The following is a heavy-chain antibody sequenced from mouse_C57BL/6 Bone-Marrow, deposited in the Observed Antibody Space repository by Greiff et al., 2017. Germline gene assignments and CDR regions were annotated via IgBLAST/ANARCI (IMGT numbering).Heavy chain of an antibody. CDR3: ANGEVWFAY. CDR2: INPNNGGT. V-gene: IGHV1-26*01. J-gene: IGHJ3*01. CDR1: GYTFTDYY. Sequence: VQLQQSGPELVKPGASVKISCKASGYTFTDYYMNWVKQSHGKSLEWIGDINPNNGGTSYNQQLKGKATLTVDTSSSTAYMELRSLTSEDSAVYYFANGEVWFAYWGQGTLVTVSA.